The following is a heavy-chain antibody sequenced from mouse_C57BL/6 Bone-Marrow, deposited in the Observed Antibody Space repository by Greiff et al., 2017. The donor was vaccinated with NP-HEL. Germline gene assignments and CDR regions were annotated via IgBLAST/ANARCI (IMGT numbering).Heavy chain of an antibody. J-gene: IGHJ2*01. D-gene: IGHD1-1*01. CDR3: ARLTVEGY. CDR1: GYTFTSYG. Sequence: VQLQQSGAELARPGASVKLSCKASGYTFTSYGISWVKQRTGQGLEWIGEIYPRSGNTYYNEKFKGKATLTADKSSSTAYMELRSLTSEDSAVYFCARLTVEGYWGQGTTLTVSS. V-gene: IGHV1-81*01. CDR2: IYPRSGNT.